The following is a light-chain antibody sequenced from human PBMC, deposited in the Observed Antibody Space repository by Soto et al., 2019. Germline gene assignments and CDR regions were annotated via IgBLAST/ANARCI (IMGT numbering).Light chain of an antibody. J-gene: IGLJ1*01. CDR2: DVS. V-gene: IGLV2-14*03. CDR1: SSDVGGYNY. Sequence: QSVLPQPASVSGSAGQAITISCTGTSSDVGGYNYVSWYQHHLGKAPKLIIYDVSNRPSGVSIRFSGSKSDNTASLTISGLQPEDEADYHCSSYTTSNTRQIVFGTGTKVT. CDR3: SSYTTSNTRQIV.